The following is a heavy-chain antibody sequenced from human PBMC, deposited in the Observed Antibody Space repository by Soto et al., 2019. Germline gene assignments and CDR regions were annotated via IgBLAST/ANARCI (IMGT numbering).Heavy chain of an antibody. Sequence: QVQLVQSGAEVKKPGASVKVSCKASGYTFTSYGISWVRQAPGQGLEWMGWINAYNGNTNYAQKLQGRVPMTPDPPTSTAYMELRSLRSADTAVYYCARVLPPSDPWGQGTLVTVSS. CDR3: ARVLPPSDP. J-gene: IGHJ5*02. CDR2: INAYNGNT. CDR1: GYTFTSYG. V-gene: IGHV1-18*01.